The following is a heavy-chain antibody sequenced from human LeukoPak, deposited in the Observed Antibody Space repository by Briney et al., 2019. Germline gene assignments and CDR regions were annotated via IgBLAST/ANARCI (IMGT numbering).Heavy chain of an antibody. CDR3: SRGGLHHGFDY. Sequence: WASVKVSCKASGYTFTSYGISWVRQAPGQGLEWMGWIDPKNGGTNYAQKFRGRVTMTRDTSFTTVYMDLSGLISDDTAVYYCSRGGLHHGFDYWGQGTLVTVSS. V-gene: IGHV1-2*02. J-gene: IGHJ4*02. CDR2: IDPKNGGT. D-gene: IGHD1-14*01. CDR1: GYTFTSYG.